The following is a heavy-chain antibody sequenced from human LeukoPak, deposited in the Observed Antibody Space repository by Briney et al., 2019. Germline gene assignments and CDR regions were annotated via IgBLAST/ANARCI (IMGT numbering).Heavy chain of an antibody. V-gene: IGHV3-23*01. CDR1: GFTFSSYW. D-gene: IGHD6-19*01. Sequence: GSLRLSCAASGFTFSSYWMNWVRQAPGKGLEWVSAISGSGGSTYYADSVKGRFTISRDNSKNTLYLQMNSLRAEDTAVYYCAKEGSGWYYFDYWGQGTLVTVSS. J-gene: IGHJ4*02. CDR2: ISGSGGST. CDR3: AKEGSGWYYFDY.